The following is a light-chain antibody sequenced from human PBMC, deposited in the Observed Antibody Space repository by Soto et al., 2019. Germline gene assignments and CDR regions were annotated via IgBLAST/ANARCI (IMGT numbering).Light chain of an antibody. J-gene: IGLJ3*02. CDR3: ASWDDSLSGWV. V-gene: IGLV1-47*02. CDR2: NNN. Sequence: QSVLTQPPSASGTPGQNVSISCSGSNSNIGGDFVNWYQQLPGTAPKLLIYNNNQRPSGVPDRFSGSTSGTSAPLAISGLRSEDEAAYYCASWDDSLSGWVFGGGTKLTVL. CDR1: NSNIGGDF.